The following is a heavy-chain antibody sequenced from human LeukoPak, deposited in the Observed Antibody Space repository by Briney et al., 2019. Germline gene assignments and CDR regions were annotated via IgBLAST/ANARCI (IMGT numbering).Heavy chain of an antibody. V-gene: IGHV3-9*01. CDR3: AKDGATRPKGYDFWSGYFRSGGYYFDY. CDR1: GFTFDDYA. Sequence: GGSLRLSCAASGFTFDDYAMHWVRQAPGKGLEWVSGISWNSGSIGCADSVKGRFTISRDNAKNSLYLQMNSLRAEDTALYYCAKDGATRPKGYDFWSGYFRSGGYYFDYWGQGTLVTVSS. J-gene: IGHJ4*02. D-gene: IGHD3-3*01. CDR2: ISWNSGSI.